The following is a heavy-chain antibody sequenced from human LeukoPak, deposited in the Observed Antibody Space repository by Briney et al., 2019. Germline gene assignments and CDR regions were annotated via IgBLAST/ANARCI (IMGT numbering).Heavy chain of an antibody. CDR1: GFTFSSYW. V-gene: IGHV3-7*01. Sequence: GGSLRLSCAASGFTFSSYWMSWVRQAPGKGLEWVANIKQDGSEQYYVDSVKGRFTISRDNARNSLYLQMNSLRGEDTAVFYCARGAFDSSGYYYYYYYMDVWGKGTTVTVSS. J-gene: IGHJ6*03. CDR3: ARGAFDSSGYYYYYYYMDV. D-gene: IGHD3-22*01. CDR2: IKQDGSEQ.